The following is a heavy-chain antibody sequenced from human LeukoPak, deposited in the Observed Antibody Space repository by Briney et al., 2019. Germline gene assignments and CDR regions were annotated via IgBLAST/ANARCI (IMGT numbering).Heavy chain of an antibody. J-gene: IGHJ4*02. V-gene: IGHV3-7*01. Sequence: GGALRLSCAASGFTFSSYWMSWVRPAPGKGLEWVANIKQDGREKYYVDSVKGRFTISRDNAKNSLYLQMNILRVEDTAVYYCAREERYWSGGSCYEYWGQGTLVTVSS. CDR3: AREERYWSGGSCYEY. CDR1: GFTFSSYW. D-gene: IGHD2-15*01. CDR2: IKQDGREK.